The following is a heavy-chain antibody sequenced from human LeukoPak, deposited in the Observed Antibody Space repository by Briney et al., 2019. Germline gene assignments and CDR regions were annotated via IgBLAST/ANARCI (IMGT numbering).Heavy chain of an antibody. J-gene: IGHJ3*02. CDR1: GDCVSSNSAA. CDR3: ARGAVAVRNAFDI. CDR2: TYYSSKWYN. D-gene: IGHD6-19*01. Sequence: SQTLSLTCALSGDCVSSNSAAWNWIRQSPSRGLEWLGRTYYSSKWYNDYAVSVKSPITINPDTSKNQFSLQLNSVTPEDTALYYCARGAVAVRNAFDIWGQGTMVTVSS. V-gene: IGHV6-1*01.